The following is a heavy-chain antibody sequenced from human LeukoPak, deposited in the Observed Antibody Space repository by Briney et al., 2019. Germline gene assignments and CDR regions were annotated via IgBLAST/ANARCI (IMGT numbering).Heavy chain of an antibody. D-gene: IGHD4-17*01. CDR1: GYTFTSYG. CDR3: ARDNGLRSNWDDPDY. Sequence: GASVKVSCKASGYTFTSYGISWVRQAPGQGLEGMGWISAYNGNTNYAQKLQGRVTMTTDTSTSTAYMELRSLRSDDTAVYYCARDNGLRSNWDDPDYWGQGTLVTVSS. V-gene: IGHV1-18*01. CDR2: ISAYNGNT. J-gene: IGHJ4*02.